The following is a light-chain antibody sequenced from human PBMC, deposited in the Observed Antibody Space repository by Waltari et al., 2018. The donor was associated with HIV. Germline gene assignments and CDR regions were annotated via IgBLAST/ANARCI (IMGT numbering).Light chain of an antibody. CDR2: GAS. CDR1: QSLSSTY. CDR3: QQYRSYPLT. Sequence: EIVLTQSPGTLSLSPGESATLSCRASQSLSSTYLAWYQHKPGQSPRLLIYGASTRATGIPGRFSGSGSGTDFTLTISRLEPEDFATYYCQQYRSYPLTIGGGTKVQVK. J-gene: IGKJ4*01. V-gene: IGKV3-20*01.